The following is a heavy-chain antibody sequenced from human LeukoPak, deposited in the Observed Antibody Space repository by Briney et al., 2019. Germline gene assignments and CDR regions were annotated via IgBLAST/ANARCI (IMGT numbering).Heavy chain of an antibody. Sequence: ASVEVSCKVSGYTLTELSMHWVRQAPGKGLEWMGGFDPEDGETIYAQKFQGRVTMTEDTSTDTAYMELSSLRSEDTAVYYCATSLSSVYYFDYWGQGTLVTVSS. CDR1: GYTLTELS. CDR3: ATSLSSVYYFDY. CDR2: FDPEDGET. D-gene: IGHD2/OR15-2a*01. V-gene: IGHV1-24*01. J-gene: IGHJ4*02.